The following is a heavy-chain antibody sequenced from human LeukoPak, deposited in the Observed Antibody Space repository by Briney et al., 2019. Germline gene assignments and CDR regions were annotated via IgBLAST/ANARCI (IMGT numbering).Heavy chain of an antibody. CDR3: AGGSGWIHDY. V-gene: IGHV3-7*01. D-gene: IGHD6-19*01. CDR1: GFTFSNSW. J-gene: IGHJ4*02. CDR2: MNQDGRDK. Sequence: PGGSLRLSCAASGFTFSNSWMSWVRQAPGKGLEWVANMNQDGRDKNYMDSVKGRFTISRDNAKNSLYLQMNSLRAEDTAVYFCAGGSGWIHDYWGQGTLVTVSS.